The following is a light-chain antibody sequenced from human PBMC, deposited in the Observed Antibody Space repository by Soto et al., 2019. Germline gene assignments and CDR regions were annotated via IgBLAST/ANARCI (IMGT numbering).Light chain of an antibody. CDR1: QTVSSN. Sequence: IVVTQSPATLSVSPGESVTLSCRASQTVSSNLAWYQQKPGQAPRLLIYAASARATGIPARFSGSGSGTEFTLTITSLQSEDFAVYYCQEYIQWPPGMFGPGTKVDI. CDR2: AAS. CDR3: QEYIQWPPGM. V-gene: IGKV3-15*01. J-gene: IGKJ1*01.